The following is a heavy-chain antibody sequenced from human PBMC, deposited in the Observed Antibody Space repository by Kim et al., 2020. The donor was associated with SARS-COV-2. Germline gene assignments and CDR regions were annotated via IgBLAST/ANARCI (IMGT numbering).Heavy chain of an antibody. J-gene: IGHJ6*01. D-gene: IGHD3-9*01. CDR3: ARDTGKDIFTVYYYYHGM. CDR1: GGSISSYY. CDR2: IYYSGST. Sequence: SETLSLTYTVSGGSISSYYWSWIRQPPGKGLEWIGYIYYSGSTNYNPSLKSRVTISVDTSKNQLSLKLSSVTAADTAVYYCARDTGKDIFTVYYYYHGM. V-gene: IGHV4-59*01.